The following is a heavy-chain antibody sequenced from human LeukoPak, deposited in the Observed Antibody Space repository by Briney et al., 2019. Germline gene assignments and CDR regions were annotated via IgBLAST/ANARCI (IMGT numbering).Heavy chain of an antibody. CDR3: GRQPGYRSRSNWFDP. CDR1: GYSFTSYW. J-gene: IGHJ5*02. CDR2: IYPGDSDT. V-gene: IGHV5-51*01. Sequence: GESLKISCKGSGYSFTSYWIGWVRQMPGKGLEWMGIIYPGDSDTRYSPSFQGQITISADKSISNAFLQRSSLQASDTALYYCGRQPGYRSRSNWFDPWGQGTLVTVSS. D-gene: IGHD6-13*01.